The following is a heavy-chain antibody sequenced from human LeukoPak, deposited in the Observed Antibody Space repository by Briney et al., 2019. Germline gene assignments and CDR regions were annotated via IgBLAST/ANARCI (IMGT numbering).Heavy chain of an antibody. CDR3: AAVSPMVRGVITIIDY. D-gene: IGHD3-10*01. Sequence: TSVKVSCKASGFTFTSSAMQWVRQARGQRLEWIGWIVVGSGNTNYAQEFQERVTITRDMSTSTAYMELSSLRSEDTAVYYCAAVSPMVRGVITIIDYWGQGTLVTVSS. CDR2: IVVGSGNT. CDR1: GFTFTSSA. V-gene: IGHV1-58*02. J-gene: IGHJ4*02.